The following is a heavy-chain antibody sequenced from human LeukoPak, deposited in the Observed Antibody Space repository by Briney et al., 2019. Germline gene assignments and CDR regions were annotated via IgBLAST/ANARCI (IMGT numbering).Heavy chain of an antibody. V-gene: IGHV3-74*01. CDR2: INSDGSTT. J-gene: IGHJ4*02. CDR1: GFTFSSSW. Sequence: PGGSLRLSCAASGFTFSSSWMHWVRQAPGKGPVWVSRINSDGSTTTYADSVKGRFTISRDNAKNTLYLQMNSLRAEDTAVYYCARDSSGWYAGYWGEGTLVTVSS. D-gene: IGHD6-19*01. CDR3: ARDSSGWYAGY.